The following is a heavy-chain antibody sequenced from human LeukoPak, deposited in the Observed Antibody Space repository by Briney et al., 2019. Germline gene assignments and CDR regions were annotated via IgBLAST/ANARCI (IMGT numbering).Heavy chain of an antibody. CDR1: GFTFSSYA. D-gene: IGHD6-13*01. V-gene: IGHV3-21*01. J-gene: IGHJ6*03. Sequence: PGGSLRLSCAASGFTFSSYAMSWVRQAPGKGLERVSSISSSSSYIYYADSVKGRFTISRDNAKNSLYLQMNSLRAEDTAVYYCASSSWSPGNYYYYMDVWGKGTTVTVSS. CDR3: ASSSWSPGNYYYYMDV. CDR2: ISSSSSYI.